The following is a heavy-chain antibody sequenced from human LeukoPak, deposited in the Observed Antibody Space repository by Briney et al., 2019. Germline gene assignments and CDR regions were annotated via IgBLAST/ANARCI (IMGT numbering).Heavy chain of an antibody. CDR3: AREPNYCSSTSCYLLNWFDP. V-gene: IGHV4-61*02. J-gene: IGHJ5*02. D-gene: IGHD2-2*01. Sequence: PSQTLSLTCTVSGGSISSGSYYGSWIRQPAGKGLEWIVRIYTSGSTNSNPSLKSRVTISVDTSKNQFSLKLSSVTAADTAVYYCAREPNYCSSTSCYLLNWFDPWGQGTLVTVSS. CDR1: GGSISSGSYY. CDR2: IYTSGST.